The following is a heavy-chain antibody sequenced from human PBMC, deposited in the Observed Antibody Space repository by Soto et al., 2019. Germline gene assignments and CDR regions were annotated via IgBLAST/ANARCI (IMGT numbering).Heavy chain of an antibody. CDR1: GGSISSRSYY. CDR2: IYYSGST. J-gene: IGHJ4*02. CDR3: ARLGGYSYGHAVVVY. D-gene: IGHD5-18*01. V-gene: IGHV4-39*01. Sequence: SETLSLTCTVSGGSISSRSYYWGWIRQPPGKGLEWIGSIYYSGSTYYNPSLKSRVTISVDTSKNQFSLKLSSVTAADTAVYYCARLGGYSYGHAVVVYWGQGTLVTVSS.